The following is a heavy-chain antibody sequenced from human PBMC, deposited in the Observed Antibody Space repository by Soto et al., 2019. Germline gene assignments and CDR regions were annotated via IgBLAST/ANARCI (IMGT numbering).Heavy chain of an antibody. Sequence: QITLKESGPTLVKPTETLTLTCTFSGFSLSTTGVAVGWIRQPPGKALEWLALIYWDDDKRYSPSLKTTLTITTDTSKHQVVLTMTNMDPVDTATYYCAFFPRALSSSWSNYFDPWGQGTLVTVSS. D-gene: IGHD6-13*01. J-gene: IGHJ5*02. V-gene: IGHV2-5*02. CDR1: GFSLSTTGVA. CDR3: AFFPRALSSSWSNYFDP. CDR2: IYWDDDK.